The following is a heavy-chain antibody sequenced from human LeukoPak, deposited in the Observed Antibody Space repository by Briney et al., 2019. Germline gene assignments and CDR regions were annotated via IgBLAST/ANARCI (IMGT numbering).Heavy chain of an antibody. CDR3: ARGPMTSVSEPLFDY. CDR2: ISRSSNII. Sequence: GGSLRLSCAASGFTFSDYYMGWIRQAPGKGLEWVSYISRSSNIIYYADSVKGRFTISRDDAKYSLYLQMNSLRAEDTAVHYCARGPMTSVSEPLFDYWGQGTLVTVSS. CDR1: GFTFSDYY. D-gene: IGHD4-11*01. V-gene: IGHV3-11*04. J-gene: IGHJ4*02.